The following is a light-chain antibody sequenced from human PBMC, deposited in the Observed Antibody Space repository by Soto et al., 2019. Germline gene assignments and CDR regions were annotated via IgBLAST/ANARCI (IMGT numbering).Light chain of an antibody. CDR3: QQANSFPIT. Sequence: IVMTQSPATLSVSPGERATLSCRASQSVSSNLAWYQQKPGQAPRLLIYGASTRATGIPARFSGSGSGTEFTLTISSLQSEDFATYFCQQANSFPITFGQGTRLEIK. CDR1: QSVSSN. CDR2: GAS. J-gene: IGKJ5*01. V-gene: IGKV3-15*01.